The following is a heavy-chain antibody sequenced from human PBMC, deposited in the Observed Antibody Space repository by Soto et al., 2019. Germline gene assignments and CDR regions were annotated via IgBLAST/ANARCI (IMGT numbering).Heavy chain of an antibody. CDR1: GFTFSSYE. CDR2: ISSSGSTI. J-gene: IGHJ3*01. V-gene: IGHV3-48*03. CDR3: ARDRRGYSYGDAFDL. Sequence: GGSLRLSCAASGFTFSSYEMNWVRQAPGKGLEWVSYISSSGSTIYYADSVKGRFTISRDNAKNSLYLQMNSLRAEDTAVYYCARDRRGYSYGDAFDLWGQGTMVTVSS. D-gene: IGHD5-18*01.